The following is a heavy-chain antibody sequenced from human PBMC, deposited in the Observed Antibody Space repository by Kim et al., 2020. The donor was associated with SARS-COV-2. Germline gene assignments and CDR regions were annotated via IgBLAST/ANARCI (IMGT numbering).Heavy chain of an antibody. CDR1: GGSISSGGYY. CDR3: ARAEGLKRYWFDP. D-gene: IGHD2-8*01. J-gene: IGHJ5*02. V-gene: IGHV4-31*03. Sequence: SETLSLTCTVSGGSISSGGYYWSWIRQHPGKGLEWIGYIYYSGSTYYNPSLKSRVTISVDTSKNQFSLKLSSVTAADTAVYYCARAEGLKRYWFDPWGQGTLVTVSS. CDR2: IYYSGST.